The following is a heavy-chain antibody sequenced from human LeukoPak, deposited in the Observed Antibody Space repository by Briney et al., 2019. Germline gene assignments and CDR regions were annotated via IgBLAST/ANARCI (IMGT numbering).Heavy chain of an antibody. D-gene: IGHD5-24*01. CDR3: AKDGSALWTIARPYYFDY. V-gene: IGHV3-23*01. CDR1: GFTFAGYA. J-gene: IGHJ4*02. CDR2: LSGSGGST. Sequence: HTGGSLRLSCAASGFTFAGYAMSWVRQAPGKGLEWVSTLSGSGGSTYYADSVKGRFTISRDNSKNTLYVQMNSLRAEDTAVYYCAKDGSALWTIARPYYFDYWGQGTLVTVSS.